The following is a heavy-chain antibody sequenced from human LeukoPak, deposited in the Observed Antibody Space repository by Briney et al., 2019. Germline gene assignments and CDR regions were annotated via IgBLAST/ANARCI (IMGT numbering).Heavy chain of an antibody. CDR1: GFTFSTYS. D-gene: IGHD5-18*01. CDR3: ARGQSYGWFDP. Sequence: PGGSLTLSCAASGFTFSTYSMNWVRQPPAKGLELVSSISGSSSYIYYADSVRGRFTISRDNAKNSLYLQMNSLRAEDTAVYYCARGQSYGWFDPWGQGTLVTVSS. J-gene: IGHJ5*02. CDR2: ISGSSSYI. V-gene: IGHV3-21*01.